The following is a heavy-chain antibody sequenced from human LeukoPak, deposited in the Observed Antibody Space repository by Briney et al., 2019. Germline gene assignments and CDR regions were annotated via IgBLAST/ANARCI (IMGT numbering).Heavy chain of an antibody. V-gene: IGHV3-48*01. CDR1: GFTFSSYS. CDR2: ISSSSSTI. J-gene: IGHJ6*02. Sequence: GGSLRLSCAASGFTFSSYSMNWVRQAPGKGLEWVSYISSSSSTIYYADSVKGRFTISRDNAKNSLYLQVNSLRAEDTAVYYCARDRQYEDYYYGMDVWGQGTTVTVSS. CDR3: ARDRQYEDYYYGMDV. D-gene: IGHD3-16*01.